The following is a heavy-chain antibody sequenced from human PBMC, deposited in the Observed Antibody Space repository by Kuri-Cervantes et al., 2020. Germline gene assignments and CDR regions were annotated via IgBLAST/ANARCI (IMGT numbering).Heavy chain of an antibody. CDR3: ARGESGDYYSTMGGYYYGMDV. J-gene: IGHJ6*02. CDR2: MNPNSGNT. CDR1: GYTFTSYD. V-gene: IGHV1-8*01. D-gene: IGHD2/OR15-2a*01. Sequence: ASVKVSCKASGYTFTSYDINWVRQATGQGLEWMGWMNPNSGNTGYAQKFQGRVTMTRDTSISTAYMELSRLRSDDTAVYYCARGESGDYYSTMGGYYYGMDVWGQGTTVTVSS.